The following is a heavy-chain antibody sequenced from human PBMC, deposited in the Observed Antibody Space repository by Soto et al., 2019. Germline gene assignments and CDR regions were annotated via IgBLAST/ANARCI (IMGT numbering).Heavy chain of an antibody. V-gene: IGHV4-59*11. CDR3: ARGEGYSFALDY. Sequence: QVQLQESGPGLVKPSETLSLTCTVSRGSINDLYWSWIRQPPGKGLEWIGYIHFSGSTDYNPSLKSRVTISGDTSKNHFSLNLRSVTAADTAVYYCARGEGYSFALDYWGPGALVTVSS. J-gene: IGHJ4*02. CDR2: IHFSGST. CDR1: RGSINDLY. D-gene: IGHD5-18*01.